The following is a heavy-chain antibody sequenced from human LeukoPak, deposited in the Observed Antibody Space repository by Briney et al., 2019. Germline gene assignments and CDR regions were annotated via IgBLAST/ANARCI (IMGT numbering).Heavy chain of an antibody. CDR1: GGSISSGDFY. J-gene: IGHJ4*02. CDR2: IYYSGST. Sequence: PAETLSLTCTVSGGSISSGDFYWSWIRQHPGKGLEWIGYIYYSGSTNYNPSLKSRVTISVDTSKNQFSLKLSSVTAADTAVYYCARERVSSWYRIDYWGQGTLVTVSS. CDR3: ARERVSSWYRIDY. V-gene: IGHV4-61*08. D-gene: IGHD6-13*01.